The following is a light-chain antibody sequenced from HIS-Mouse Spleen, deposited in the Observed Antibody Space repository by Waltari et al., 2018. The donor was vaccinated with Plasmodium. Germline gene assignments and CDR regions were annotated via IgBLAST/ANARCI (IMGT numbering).Light chain of an antibody. CDR2: GAS. CDR3: QQYNNLSFT. Sequence: VMTQSQAPLSVPPGERATLSCRASQSVSSNLAWYHQKPGQAPRLLIYGASTRATGILARIRGSGSGTEFTLTIRSLQSEDFAVYYCQQYNNLSFTFGPGTKVDIK. J-gene: IGKJ3*01. V-gene: IGKV3-15*01. CDR1: QSVSSN.